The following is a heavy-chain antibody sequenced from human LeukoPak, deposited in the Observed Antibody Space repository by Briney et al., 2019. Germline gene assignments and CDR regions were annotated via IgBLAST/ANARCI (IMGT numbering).Heavy chain of an antibody. J-gene: IGHJ3*02. D-gene: IGHD1-26*01. CDR2: IKQDGSEK. CDR1: RFTFSSYW. Sequence: PGGSLRLSCAASRFTFSSYWMSWVRQAPGKGLEWVANIKQDGSEKYYVDSVKGRFTISRDNAKNSLYLQMNSLRAEDTAVYYCARVREVGEGAFDIWGQGTMVTVSS. V-gene: IGHV3-7*01. CDR3: ARVREVGEGAFDI.